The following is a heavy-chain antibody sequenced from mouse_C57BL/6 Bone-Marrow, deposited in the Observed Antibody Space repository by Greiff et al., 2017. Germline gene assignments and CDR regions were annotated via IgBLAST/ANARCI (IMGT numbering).Heavy chain of an antibody. Sequence: QVQLQQPGAELVKPGASVKMSCKASGYTFTSYWITWVKQRPGQGLEWIGDLYPGSGSTNYNEKFKSKATLTVDTSSSTAYMQLSSLTSEDSAVYYCASSTMVTTTGYYFDYWGQGTTLTVSS. CDR2: LYPGSGST. CDR3: ASSTMVTTTGYYFDY. CDR1: GYTFTSYW. D-gene: IGHD2-2*01. V-gene: IGHV1-55*01. J-gene: IGHJ2*01.